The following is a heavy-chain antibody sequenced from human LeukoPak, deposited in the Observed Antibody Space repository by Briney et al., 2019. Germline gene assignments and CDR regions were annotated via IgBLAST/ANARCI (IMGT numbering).Heavy chain of an antibody. D-gene: IGHD3-10*01. Sequence: GGSLRLSCAASGFTFSSYAMHWVRQAPGKGLEWVAVISYDGSSKYYADSVKGRFTISRDNAKNSLYLQMNSLRAEDTAVYYCARGFGPDYWGQGTLVTVSS. CDR3: ARGFGPDY. J-gene: IGHJ4*02. CDR2: ISYDGSSK. CDR1: GFTFSSYA. V-gene: IGHV3-30-3*01.